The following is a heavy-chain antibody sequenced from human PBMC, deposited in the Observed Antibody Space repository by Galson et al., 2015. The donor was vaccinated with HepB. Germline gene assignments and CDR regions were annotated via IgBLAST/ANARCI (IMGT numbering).Heavy chain of an antibody. J-gene: IGHJ4*02. V-gene: IGHV3-23*01. CDR3: AKDAIRASLHMWYFHY. CDR1: GFTFSNAW. D-gene: IGHD2-15*01. CDR2: ITNSGSHT. Sequence: SLRLSCAASGFTFSNAWMSWVRQAPGKGLEWVSSITNSGSHTYYADSVRGRFTLSRDNSKNTVSLQMSSLSADDTAVYYCAKDAIRASLHMWYFHYWGPGTLVVVSS.